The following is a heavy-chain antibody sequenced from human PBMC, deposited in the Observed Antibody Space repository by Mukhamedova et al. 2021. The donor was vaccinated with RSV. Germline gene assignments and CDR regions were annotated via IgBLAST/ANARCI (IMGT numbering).Heavy chain of an antibody. V-gene: IGHV3-23*01. Sequence: VSAISGSGGSTYYADSVKGRFTISRDNSNNTLYLQMNSLRAEDTAVYYCAKGRQSLVPRPGDGFDYWGPGTLVT. CDR2: ISGSGGST. D-gene: IGHD6-19*01. CDR3: AKGRQSLVPRPGDGFDY. J-gene: IGHJ4*01.